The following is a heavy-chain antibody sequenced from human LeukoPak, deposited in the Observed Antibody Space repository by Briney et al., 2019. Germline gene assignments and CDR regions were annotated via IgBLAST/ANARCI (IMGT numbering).Heavy chain of an antibody. CDR3: AREISGANNCGGDCYALVY. CDR2: INPNSGGK. Sequence: ASVKDSCKAAGYTFTGYYMHWVRQAPGQGLEWMGWINPNSGGKNYAQKFQGRVTITRGTSISTAYMELGRLGSDDTAVYYCAREISGANNCGGDCYALVYWGQGTLVTVSS. D-gene: IGHD2-21*01. CDR1: GYTFTGYY. J-gene: IGHJ4*02. V-gene: IGHV1-2*02.